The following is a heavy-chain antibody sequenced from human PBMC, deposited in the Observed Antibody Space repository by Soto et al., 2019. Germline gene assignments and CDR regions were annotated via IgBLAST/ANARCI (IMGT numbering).Heavy chain of an antibody. CDR2: ISGYNGDT. CDR3: ARWNHGSRSY. V-gene: IGHV1-18*01. CDR1: GYTFSTYG. D-gene: IGHD3-10*01. Sequence: QVQLVQSGAEVKKPGASVKVSCKASGYTFSTYGISWVRQAPGQGLEWMGWISGYNGDTSYAQELQGRVTMTIETSTSTDYMELRSLRFDDTAVYYCARWNHGSRSYWGQATLVTVSS. J-gene: IGHJ4*02.